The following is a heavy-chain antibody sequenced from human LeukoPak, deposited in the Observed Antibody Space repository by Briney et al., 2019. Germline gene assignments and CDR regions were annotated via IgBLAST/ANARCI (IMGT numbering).Heavy chain of an antibody. CDR1: GFSLTTSGIC. Sequence: SGPTLGNPTQTLTLTFTFSGFSLTTSGICMSWIRQPPGKALEWLARIDWDDDKFYSTSLKTRLTISKDTSKNQVVLTMTNMDPVDTATYYCARTRFGDQGSRIDFWGQGTLVTVSS. CDR3: ARTRFGDQGSRIDF. D-gene: IGHD3-10*01. CDR2: IDWDDDK. J-gene: IGHJ4*02. V-gene: IGHV2-70*17.